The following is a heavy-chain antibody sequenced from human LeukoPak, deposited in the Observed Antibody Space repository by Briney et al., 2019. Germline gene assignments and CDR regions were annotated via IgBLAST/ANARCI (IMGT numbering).Heavy chain of an antibody. CDR2: ISGSGGST. J-gene: IGHJ4*02. D-gene: IGHD6-25*01. CDR1: GFTFGDYD. Sequence: GGSLRLSCTGSGFTFGDYDMTWYRQTPGKGLEWVSAISGSGGSTYYADSVKGRFTISRDSSKNRVYLQMNSLRAEDTAVYYCAREGGYRNYWGQGTLVTVSS. CDR3: AREGGYRNY. V-gene: IGHV3-23*01.